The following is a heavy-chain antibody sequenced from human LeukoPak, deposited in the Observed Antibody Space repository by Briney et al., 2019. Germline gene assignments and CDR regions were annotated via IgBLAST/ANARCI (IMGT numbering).Heavy chain of an antibody. V-gene: IGHV1-69*05. CDR3: ARGYVGATYYYYYMDV. CDR2: IIPIFGTA. Sequence: SVNVSCKASGGTFSSYAISGVRQAPGQGLEWMGGIIPIFGTANYAQKFQGRVTITTDESTSTAYMELSSLRSEDTAVYYCARGYVGATYYYYYMDVWGKGTTVTVSS. D-gene: IGHD1-26*01. J-gene: IGHJ6*03. CDR1: GGTFSSYA.